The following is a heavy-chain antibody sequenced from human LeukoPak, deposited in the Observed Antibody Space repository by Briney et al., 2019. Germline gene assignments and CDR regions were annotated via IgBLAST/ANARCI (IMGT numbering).Heavy chain of an antibody. Sequence: ASVKVSCKASGYTFTSYGISWVRQAPGQGLEWMGGIIPIFGTANYAQKFQGRVAITADESTSTAYMELSSLRSEDTAVYYCARDKGIDLPPMGIWGQGTMVTVSS. CDR3: ARDKGIDLPPMGI. CDR2: IIPIFGTA. D-gene: IGHD2-8*01. J-gene: IGHJ3*02. CDR1: GYTFTSYG. V-gene: IGHV1-69*13.